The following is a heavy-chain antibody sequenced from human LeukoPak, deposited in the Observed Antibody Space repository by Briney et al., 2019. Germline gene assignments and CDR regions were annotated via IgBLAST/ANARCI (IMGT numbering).Heavy chain of an antibody. V-gene: IGHV4-34*01. CDR1: GGSFSHYY. CDR2: INHSGST. J-gene: IGHJ5*02. CDR3: ARFVSRGYSDVAKNWFDP. Sequence: SETLSLTCAVYGGSFSHYYWSWSWIRQPPGKGLEWIGEINHSGSTNYNSSLKSRVTISLDRPKNQFSLNLSSVTAADMAMYYCARFVSRGYSDVAKNWFDPWGQGTLVTVSS. D-gene: IGHD5-12*01.